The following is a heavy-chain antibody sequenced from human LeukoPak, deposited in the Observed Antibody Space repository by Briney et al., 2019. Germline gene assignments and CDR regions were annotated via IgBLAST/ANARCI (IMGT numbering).Heavy chain of an antibody. CDR2: INHSGST. D-gene: IGHD5-18*01. CDR3: ARVVAGYSYGYYFDY. CDR1: GGSFSSYY. V-gene: IGHV4-34*01. Sequence: PSETLSLTCAVYGGSFSSYYWSWIRQPPGKGLEWIGEINHSGSTNYNPSLKSRVTISVDTSKNQFSLKLSSVTAADTAVYYCARVVAGYSYGYYFDYWGQGTLVTVSS. J-gene: IGHJ4*02.